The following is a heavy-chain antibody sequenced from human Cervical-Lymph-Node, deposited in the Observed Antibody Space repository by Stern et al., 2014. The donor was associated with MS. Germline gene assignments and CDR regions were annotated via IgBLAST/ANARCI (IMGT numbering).Heavy chain of an antibody. V-gene: IGHV2-5*02. CDR1: GFSVSTSGEG. CDR3: AHTTVTSDEGYGLDV. D-gene: IGHD4-17*01. Sequence: QVTLRESGPILVKPTQTLTLTCTFSGFSVSTSGEGVAWIRQPPGKALEWLAVIYWDAEKRYSPARKTRLTITKDTSKNQVFLTMANMDPVDTATYYCAHTTVTSDEGYGLDVWGQGTTVTVSS. CDR2: IYWDAEK. J-gene: IGHJ6*02.